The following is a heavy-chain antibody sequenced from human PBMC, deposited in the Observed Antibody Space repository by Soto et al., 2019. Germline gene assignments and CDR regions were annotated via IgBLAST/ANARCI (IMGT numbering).Heavy chain of an antibody. D-gene: IGHD3-10*01. V-gene: IGHV4-59*01. CDR2: IYYSGST. Sequence: KTSETLSLTCTVSGGSISSYYWSWIRQPPGKGLEWIGYIYYSGSTNYNPSLKSRVTISVDTSKNQFSLKLSSVTAADTAVYYCARVRGSHYYYYGMDVWGQGTTVTVSS. CDR1: GGSISSYY. CDR3: ARVRGSHYYYYGMDV. J-gene: IGHJ6*02.